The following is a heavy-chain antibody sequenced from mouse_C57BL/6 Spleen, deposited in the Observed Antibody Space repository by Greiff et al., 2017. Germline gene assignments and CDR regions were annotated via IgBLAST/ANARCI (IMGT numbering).Heavy chain of an antibody. V-gene: IGHV5-17*01. D-gene: IGHD2-10*01. Sequence: DVKLVESGGGLVKPGGSLKLSCAASGFTFSDYGMHWVRQAPEKGLEWVAYISSGSSTIYYADTVKGRFTISRDNAKNTLFLQVTSLRSEDTAMYYCAKNAYPLDYWGQGTSVTVSS. CDR1: GFTFSDYG. CDR3: AKNAYPLDY. CDR2: ISSGSSTI. J-gene: IGHJ4*01.